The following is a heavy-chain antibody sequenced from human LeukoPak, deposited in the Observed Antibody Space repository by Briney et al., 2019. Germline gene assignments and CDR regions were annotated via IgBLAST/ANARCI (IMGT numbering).Heavy chain of an antibody. CDR2: ISSSSSYI. J-gene: IGHJ6*03. D-gene: IGHD4-17*01. V-gene: IGHV3-21*01. Sequence: GGSLRLSCAASGFTFSSYSMNWFRQAPGKGLEWVSSISSSSSYIYYADSVKGRFTISRDHAKNSLYLQMNSLRAEDTAVYYCARALTYGDNSYYYYYMDVWGKGTTVTVSS. CDR1: GFTFSSYS. CDR3: ARALTYGDNSYYYYYMDV.